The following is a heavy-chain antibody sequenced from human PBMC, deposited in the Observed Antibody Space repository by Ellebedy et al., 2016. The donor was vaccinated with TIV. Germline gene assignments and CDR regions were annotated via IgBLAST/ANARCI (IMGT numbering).Heavy chain of an antibody. J-gene: IGHJ6*02. CDR2: INPNSGGT. CDR1: GYTFTGYY. V-gene: IGHV1-2*02. CDR3: ARMYYYDSSGYYYYGMDV. D-gene: IGHD3-22*01. Sequence: ASVKVSCXASGYTFTGYYMHWVRQAPGQGLEWMGWINPNSGGTNYAQKFQGRVTMTRDTSISTAYMELSRLRSDDTAVYYCARMYYYDSSGYYYYGMDVWGQGTTVTVSS.